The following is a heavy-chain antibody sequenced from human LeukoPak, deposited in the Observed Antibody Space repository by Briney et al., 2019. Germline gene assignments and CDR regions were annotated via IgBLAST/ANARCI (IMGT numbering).Heavy chain of an antibody. Sequence: PGGSLRLSCAASGFIFSHYGMNWVRQAPGKGLEWVSYISSSSSTIYYADSVKGRFTISRDNAKNSLYLQMNSLRAEDTAVYYCARVPHRDYDSSGYLDYWGQGTLVTVSS. V-gene: IGHV3-48*01. D-gene: IGHD3-22*01. CDR2: ISSSSSTI. CDR1: GFIFSHYG. CDR3: ARVPHRDYDSSGYLDY. J-gene: IGHJ4*02.